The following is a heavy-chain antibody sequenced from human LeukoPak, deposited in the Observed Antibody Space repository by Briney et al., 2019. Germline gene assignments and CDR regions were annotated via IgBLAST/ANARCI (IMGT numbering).Heavy chain of an antibody. Sequence: SETLSLTCTVSGDSISSSNYYWSWTRQPPGKGLEWIGYIHYSGSTNYNPSLKSRVTISVDTSKNQFSLKLSSVTAADTAVYYCARAGGFYYGMDVWGQGTTVTVSS. D-gene: IGHD3-10*01. J-gene: IGHJ6*02. CDR3: ARAGGFYYGMDV. CDR2: IHYSGST. CDR1: GDSISSSNYY. V-gene: IGHV4-61*01.